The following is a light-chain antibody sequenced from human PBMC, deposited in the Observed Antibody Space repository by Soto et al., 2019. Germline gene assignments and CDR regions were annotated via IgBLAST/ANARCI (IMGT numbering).Light chain of an antibody. Sequence: QSASVSGSPGQSITISCTGTSSDVGGYNYVSWYQQHPGKAPKLMIYDVSNRPSGVSNRFSGSKSGDTASLTISGLQAEDEADYHCSSYTSSSTVVFGGGTKLTVL. CDR1: SSDVGGYNY. CDR3: SSYTSSSTVV. J-gene: IGLJ2*01. CDR2: DVS. V-gene: IGLV2-14*01.